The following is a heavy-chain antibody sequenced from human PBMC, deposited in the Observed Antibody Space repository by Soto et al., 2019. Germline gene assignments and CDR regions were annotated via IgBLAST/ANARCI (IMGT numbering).Heavy chain of an antibody. Sequence: GSLRLSCAASGFTFSSYWMSWVRQAPGKGLEWVANIKQDGSEKYYVDSVKGRFTISRDNAKNSLYLQMNSLRAEDTAVYYCARVRDDFWSGKRGGMDVWGQGTTVTVSS. CDR3: ARVRDDFWSGKRGGMDV. CDR2: IKQDGSEK. CDR1: GFTFSSYW. D-gene: IGHD3-3*01. V-gene: IGHV3-7*03. J-gene: IGHJ6*02.